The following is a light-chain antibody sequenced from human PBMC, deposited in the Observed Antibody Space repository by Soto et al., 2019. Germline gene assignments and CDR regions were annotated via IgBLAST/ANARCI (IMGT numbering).Light chain of an antibody. V-gene: IGLV1-47*02. CDR1: SSNIGGTNY. J-gene: IGLJ2*01. CDR2: SNN. CDR3: ASWDDRLGAVI. Sequence: QSALTQPPSASGTPGQRVFISCSGSSSNIGGTNYAYWYQQLPGAAPKLLMHSNNLRPSGVPERISGSKSGTSASLAISGLRSEDEAVYYCASWDDRLGAVIFGGGTKVTGL.